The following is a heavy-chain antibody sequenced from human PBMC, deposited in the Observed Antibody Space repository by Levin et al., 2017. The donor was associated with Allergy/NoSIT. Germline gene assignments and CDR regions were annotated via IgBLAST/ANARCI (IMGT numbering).Heavy chain of an antibody. Sequence: ASVKVSCKASGYTFTGYYMHWVRQAPGQGLEWMGWINPNSGGTNYAQKFQGRVTMTRDTSISTAYMELSRLRSDDTAVYYCARTHGTTPSYYYDSSGYYPYWGQGTLVTVSS. V-gene: IGHV1-2*02. CDR2: INPNSGGT. D-gene: IGHD3-22*01. CDR1: GYTFTGYY. CDR3: ARTHGTTPSYYYDSSGYYPY. J-gene: IGHJ4*02.